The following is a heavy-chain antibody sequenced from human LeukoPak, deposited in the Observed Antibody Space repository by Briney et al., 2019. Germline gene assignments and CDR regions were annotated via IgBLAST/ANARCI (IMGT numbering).Heavy chain of an antibody. CDR3: ASDRSYYYDSSGYYPYYFDY. J-gene: IGHJ4*02. Sequence: SQTLSLTCAISGDSVSSNSAAWNWIRQSPSRGLEWLGRTYYRSKWYNDYAVSVKSRITINPDTSKNQFSLQLNSVTPEDTAAYYCASDRSYYYDSSGYYPYYFDYWGQGTLVTVSS. V-gene: IGHV6-1*01. CDR1: GDSVSSNSAA. CDR2: TYYRSKWYN. D-gene: IGHD3-22*01.